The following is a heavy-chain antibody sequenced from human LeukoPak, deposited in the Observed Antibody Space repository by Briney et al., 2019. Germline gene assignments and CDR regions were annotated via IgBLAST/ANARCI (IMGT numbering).Heavy chain of an antibody. CDR1: GFTFSTYN. CDR3: ARGSASRGGGSDFDY. Sequence: GGSLRLSCAASGFTFSTYNMNWVRQAPGKGLEWVSSITSSSYIYYADSLKGRFTISRDNAKNSLYLQMNSLRAEDTAVYYCARGSASRGGGSDFDYWGQGTLVTVSS. CDR2: ITSSSYI. V-gene: IGHV3-21*01. D-gene: IGHD2-15*01. J-gene: IGHJ4*02.